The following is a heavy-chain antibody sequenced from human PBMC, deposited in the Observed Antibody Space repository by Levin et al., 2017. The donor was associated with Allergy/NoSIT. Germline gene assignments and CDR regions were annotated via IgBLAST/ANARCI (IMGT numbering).Heavy chain of an antibody. V-gene: IGHV1-2*02. CDR2: INPNSGGT. Sequence: ASVKVSCKASGYTFTGYYMHWVRQAPGQGLEWMGWINPNSGGTNYAQKFQGRVTMTRDTSISTAYMELSRLRSDDTAVYYCARSLVPKNYYGSGSHHFDYWGQGTLVTVSS. J-gene: IGHJ4*02. D-gene: IGHD3-10*01. CDR3: ARSLVPKNYYGSGSHHFDY. CDR1: GYTFTGYY.